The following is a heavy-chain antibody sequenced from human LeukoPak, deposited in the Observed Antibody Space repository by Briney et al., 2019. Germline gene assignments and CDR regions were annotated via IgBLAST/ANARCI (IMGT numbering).Heavy chain of an antibody. Sequence: ASVKVSCKSSGYSFILYGISWVRQAPGQGPEWMGWISTSTGDTKYTQKFQGRVTLTTDTSTSTAYMELSSLRSDDTAVYYCARDDNYGIFVNVDYWGQGTLVTVSS. CDR2: ISTSTGDT. CDR3: ARDDNYGIFVNVDY. J-gene: IGHJ4*02. CDR1: GYSFILYG. V-gene: IGHV1-18*01. D-gene: IGHD4-11*01.